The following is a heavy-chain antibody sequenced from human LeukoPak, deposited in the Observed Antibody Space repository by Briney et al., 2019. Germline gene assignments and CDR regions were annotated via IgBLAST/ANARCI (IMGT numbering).Heavy chain of an antibody. J-gene: IGHJ3*02. CDR3: AKGRHYYDSSDAFDI. V-gene: IGHV3-23*01. D-gene: IGHD3-22*01. CDR1: GFTFSSYA. CDR2: ISGSGGST. Sequence: PGGSLRLSCAASGFTFSSYAMSWVRQAPGKGLEWVSAISGSGGSTYYADSVKGRFTISRDNSKNTLFLQMNSLRAEDTAVYYCAKGRHYYDSSDAFDIWGQGTMVTVSS.